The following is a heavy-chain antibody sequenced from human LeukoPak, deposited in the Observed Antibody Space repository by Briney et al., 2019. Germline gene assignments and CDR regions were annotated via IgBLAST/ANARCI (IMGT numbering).Heavy chain of an antibody. CDR3: ARTGSSWYLGDYYYYYYMDV. J-gene: IGHJ6*03. CDR1: GYTFTNYY. CDR2: INPGGANT. D-gene: IGHD6-13*01. Sequence: ASVKVSCKASGYTFTNYYIHWVRQAPGQGLEWMGLINPGGANTNYAQNFQGRVTMTRDTSTSTVYMELSSLRSEDTAVYYCARTGSSWYLGDYYYYYYMDVWGKGTTVTISS. V-gene: IGHV1-46*01.